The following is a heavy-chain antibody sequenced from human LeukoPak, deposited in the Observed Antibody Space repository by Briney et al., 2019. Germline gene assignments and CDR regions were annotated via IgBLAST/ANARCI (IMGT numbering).Heavy chain of an antibody. CDR3: ARAQPQWLLLEWFDP. CDR1: GGTFTNYG. J-gene: IGHJ5*02. Sequence: SVKVSCKASGGTFTNYGINWVRQAAGQGLEWMGGTIPMFGSSNYAQKFQGRVTITADDSTSTAYMELSRLRSEDTAVYYCARAQPQWLLLEWFDPWGQGTLVTVSS. D-gene: IGHD3-22*01. V-gene: IGHV1-69*13. CDR2: TIPMFGSS.